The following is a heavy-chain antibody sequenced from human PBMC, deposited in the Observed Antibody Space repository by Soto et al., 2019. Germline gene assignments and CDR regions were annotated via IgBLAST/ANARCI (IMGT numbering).Heavy chain of an antibody. Sequence: SETLSLTCTVSGGSISSSSYYWGWIRQPPGKGLEWIGSIYYSGSTYYNPSLKSRVTISVDTPKNQFSLKLSSVTAADTAVYYCARRAGYSSGWPDYYYYYGMDVWGQGTTVTVSS. CDR2: IYYSGST. J-gene: IGHJ6*02. CDR1: GGSISSSSYY. CDR3: ARRAGYSSGWPDYYYYYGMDV. D-gene: IGHD6-19*01. V-gene: IGHV4-39*01.